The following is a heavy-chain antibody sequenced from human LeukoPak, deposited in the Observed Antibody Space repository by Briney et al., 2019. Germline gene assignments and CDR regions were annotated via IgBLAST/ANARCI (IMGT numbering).Heavy chain of an antibody. CDR2: IYYSGSS. D-gene: IGHD2-15*01. CDR1: GGSISSSSYY. V-gene: IGHV4-39*01. Sequence: SETLSLTCTVSGGSISSSSYYWGWIRQPPGKGLEWIGSIYYSGSSYYNPSLKSRVTISVDTSKNQFSLKLSSVTAADTAVYYCARRLGYCSGGSCPQGAFDIWGQGTMVTVSS. J-gene: IGHJ3*02. CDR3: ARRLGYCSGGSCPQGAFDI.